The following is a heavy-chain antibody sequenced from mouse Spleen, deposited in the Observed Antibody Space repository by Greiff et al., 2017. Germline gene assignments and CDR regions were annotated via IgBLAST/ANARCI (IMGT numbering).Heavy chain of an antibody. J-gene: IGHJ1*03. D-gene: IGHD1-1*01. CDR2: IYPGDGDT. CDR3: ARYYYYGSSYRYFDV. Sequence: QVQLQQSGPELVKPGASVKISCKASGYAFSSSWMNWVKQRPGKGLEWIGRIYPGDGDTNYNGKFKGKATLTADKSSSTAYMQLSSLTSEDSAVYFCARYYYYGSSYRYFDVWGTGTTVTVSS. V-gene: IGHV1-82*01. CDR1: GYAFSSSW.